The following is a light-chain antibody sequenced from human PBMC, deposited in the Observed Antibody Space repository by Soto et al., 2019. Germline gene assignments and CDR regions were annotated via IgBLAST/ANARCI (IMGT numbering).Light chain of an antibody. CDR2: DTS. J-gene: IGKJ1*01. Sequence: EIVLTQSPATLSLSPGERSTLSFMSSQSVGSYLAWFQQTPGQAPRLLIYDTSNRATGIPARFSGSGSGTDFTLTISRLEPEDFAVYYCQQYGSSPGTFGQGTKVDNK. CDR1: QSVGSY. CDR3: QQYGSSPGT. V-gene: IGKV3-20*01.